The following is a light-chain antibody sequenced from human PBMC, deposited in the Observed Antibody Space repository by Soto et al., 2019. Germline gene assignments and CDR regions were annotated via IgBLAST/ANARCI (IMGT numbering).Light chain of an antibody. J-gene: IGKJ1*01. V-gene: IGKV3-20*01. CDR2: AAS. CDR3: QQYGSASTWT. CDR1: QSVSSAY. Sequence: EIVLTQSPGTLSLSPGERATLSCRASQSVSSAYLAWYQHKPGQPPTLLIYAASSRVTGIPDRFSGSGSGTDFTLTISRLEHEDFAVYYCQQYGSASTWTVGQGTKVEIK.